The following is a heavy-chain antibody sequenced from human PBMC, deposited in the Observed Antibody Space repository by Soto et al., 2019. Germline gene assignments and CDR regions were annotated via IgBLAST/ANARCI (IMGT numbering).Heavy chain of an antibody. CDR1: GFTFSSYG. CDR2: IWYDGSNK. J-gene: IGHJ6*02. CDR3: ARDLQGSVPVGMDV. V-gene: IGHV3-33*01. Sequence: QVQLVESGGGVVQPGRSLRLSCAASGFTFSSYGMHWVRQAPGKGLEWVAVIWYDGSNKYYADSVKGRFTISRDNSKNTLYLQMNSLRAEDTAVYYCARDLQGSVPVGMDVWGQGTTVTVSS.